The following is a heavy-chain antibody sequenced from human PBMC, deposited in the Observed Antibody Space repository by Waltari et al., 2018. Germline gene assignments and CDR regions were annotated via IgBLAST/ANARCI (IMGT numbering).Heavy chain of an antibody. CDR3: ARGTGGGYGLDAFDI. J-gene: IGHJ3*02. CDR1: GGTFSSYA. CDR2: IIPILGIA. V-gene: IGHV1-69*04. Sequence: QVQLVQSGAEVKKPGSSVKVSCKASGGTFSSYAISWVRQAPGQGLEWMGGIIPILGIANDAQKCQGRVTITADESTSTAYMELSSLRSEDTAVYYCARGTGGGYGLDAFDIWGQGTMVTVSS. D-gene: IGHD3-22*01.